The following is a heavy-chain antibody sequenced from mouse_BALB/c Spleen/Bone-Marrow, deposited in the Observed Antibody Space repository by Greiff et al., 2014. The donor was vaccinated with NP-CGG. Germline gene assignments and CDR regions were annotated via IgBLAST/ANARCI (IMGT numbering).Heavy chain of an antibody. CDR1: GYSITSGYY. CDR3: ARAAY. J-gene: IGHJ3*01. CDR2: ISYDGSN. V-gene: IGHV3-6*02. Sequence: EVKLMESGPGLVKPSQSLSLTCSVTGYSITSGYYWNWIRQFPGNKLEWMGYISYDGSNNYNPSLKNRISITRDTSKNQFFLKLNSVTTEDTATYYCARAAYWRQGTLVTVSA.